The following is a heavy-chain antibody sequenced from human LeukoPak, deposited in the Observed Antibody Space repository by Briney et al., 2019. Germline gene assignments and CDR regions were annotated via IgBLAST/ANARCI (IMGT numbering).Heavy chain of an antibody. CDR2: INTNTGNP. D-gene: IGHD3-22*01. CDR1: GYTFTSYA. Sequence: GASVKVSCKASGYTFTSYAMNWVRQAPGQGLEWMGWINTNTGNPTYAQGFTGRFVFSLDTSVSTAYLQISSLKAEDTAVYYCARGPPNLYDSSGYSHFDYWGQGTLVTVSS. V-gene: IGHV7-4-1*02. J-gene: IGHJ4*02. CDR3: ARGPPNLYDSSGYSHFDY.